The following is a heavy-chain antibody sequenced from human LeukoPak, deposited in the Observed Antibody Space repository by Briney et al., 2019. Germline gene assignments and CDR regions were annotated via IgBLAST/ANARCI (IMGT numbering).Heavy chain of an antibody. CDR3: AKDIYRGLDMATRPDY. Sequence: PGGSLRLSCAASGFTFDDYAMHWVRQAPGKGLEWVSPTSGDAGSTYYADSVKGRFTISRDDSKNSLYLQMNRLRTEDTAFYYCAKDIYRGLDMATRPDYWGQGTLVTVSS. J-gene: IGHJ4*02. CDR1: GFTFDDYA. CDR2: TSGDAGST. D-gene: IGHD5-24*01. V-gene: IGHV3-43*02.